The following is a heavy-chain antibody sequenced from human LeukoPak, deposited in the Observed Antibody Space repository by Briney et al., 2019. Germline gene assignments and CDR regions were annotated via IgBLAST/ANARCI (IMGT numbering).Heavy chain of an antibody. V-gene: IGHV3-23*01. CDR3: AKGTQTHIAVAGQDH. Sequence: GGSLRLSCAASGFTFSSYAMSWVRQAPGKGLEWVSSISGSGGNGGSTYYADSVKGRFTISRDNSKNTLYLQMDSLRAEDTAVYYCAKGTQTHIAVAGQDHRGQGTLVTVSS. D-gene: IGHD6-19*01. CDR2: ISGSGGNGGST. CDR1: GFTFSSYA. J-gene: IGHJ4*02.